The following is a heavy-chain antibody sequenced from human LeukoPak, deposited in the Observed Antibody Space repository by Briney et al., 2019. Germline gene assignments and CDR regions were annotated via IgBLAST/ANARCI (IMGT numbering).Heavy chain of an antibody. Sequence: GGSLRLSCAGPGFTFGGYGMHWFRQTPGKRLEWVAVIAYDGSRAFYADSVKGRFTISRDNSKNTMSVQMDDLRAEDTAVYYCTRYNNDHFDYWGQGTLVTVSS. CDR2: IAYDGSRA. CDR3: TRYNNDHFDY. J-gene: IGHJ4*02. D-gene: IGHD1-14*01. CDR1: GFTFGGYG. V-gene: IGHV3-33*01.